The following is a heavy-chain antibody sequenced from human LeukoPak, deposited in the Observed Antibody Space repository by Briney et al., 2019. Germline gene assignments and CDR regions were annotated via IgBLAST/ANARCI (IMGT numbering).Heavy chain of an antibody. CDR3: ARDLPGMVRGGLFDY. J-gene: IGHJ4*02. CDR1: GFTFSSYA. CDR2: IKQDGSEK. D-gene: IGHD3-10*01. Sequence: GGSLRLSCAASGFTFSSYAMSWVRQAPGKGLEWVANIKQDGSEKYYVDSVKGRFTISRDNAKNSLYLQMNSLRAEDTAVYYCARDLPGMVRGGLFDYWGQGTLVTVPS. V-gene: IGHV3-7*01.